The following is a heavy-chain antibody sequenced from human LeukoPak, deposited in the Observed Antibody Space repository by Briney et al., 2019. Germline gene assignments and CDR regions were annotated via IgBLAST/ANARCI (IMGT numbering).Heavy chain of an antibody. J-gene: IGHJ4*02. CDR2: ISGSGDST. V-gene: IGHV3-23*01. Sequence: AGGSLRLSCVASGFTLRSYVMNWVRQTPGKGLEWVSSISGSGDSTFYADSVKGRFSISRDNSKNTLYLQVNGLRTEDTAVYYCARRAGEYSHPYDYWGQGTLVTVSS. CDR3: ARRAGEYSHPYDY. CDR1: GFTLRSYV. D-gene: IGHD4-17*01.